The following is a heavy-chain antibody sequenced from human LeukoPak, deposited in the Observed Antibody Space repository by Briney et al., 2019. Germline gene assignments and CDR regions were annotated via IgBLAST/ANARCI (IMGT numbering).Heavy chain of an antibody. D-gene: IGHD5-18*01. J-gene: IGHJ4*02. CDR1: GFTFSSFG. V-gene: IGHV3-30*02. CDR2: IRFDGSNK. CDR3: ARGVHTYGPGAGDN. Sequence: GGSLRLSCAASGFTFSSFGMHWVRRAPGKGLEWVAFIRFDGSNKYYADSVKGRFTISRDNSNNTLFLQMNSLRPEDTALYYCARGVHTYGPGAGDNWGQGTLVTVSS.